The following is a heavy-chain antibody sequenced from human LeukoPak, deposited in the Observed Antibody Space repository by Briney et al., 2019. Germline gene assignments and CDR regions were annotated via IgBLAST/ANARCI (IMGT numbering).Heavy chain of an antibody. CDR2: IYWDDDK. D-gene: IGHD1-26*01. Sequence: SGPTLVNPTETLTLTCTFSGLSLTSGGVGVGWIRQSPGKVLKWLAVIYWDDDKRYSPSLRTRLTISKDTSRNQVVLTMTDMDPADTATYYCVHIRGVTPGSTDYWGQGALVTVSS. V-gene: IGHV2-5*02. CDR1: GLSLTSGGVG. J-gene: IGHJ4*02. CDR3: VHIRGVTPGSTDY.